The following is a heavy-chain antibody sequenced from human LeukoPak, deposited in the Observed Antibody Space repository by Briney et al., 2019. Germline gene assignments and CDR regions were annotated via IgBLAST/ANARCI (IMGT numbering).Heavy chain of an antibody. D-gene: IGHD5-24*01. J-gene: IGHJ4*02. Sequence: SETLSLTCTVSGGSIRNYYWSWIRQPPGKGLEWIGYIYYSGNTNYNPSLKSRVTISVDTSKNQFSLKLSSVTAADTAVYYCARRARWAQDFDYWGQGTLVTVSS. CDR2: IYYSGNT. V-gene: IGHV4-59*01. CDR1: GGSIRNYY. CDR3: ARRARWAQDFDY.